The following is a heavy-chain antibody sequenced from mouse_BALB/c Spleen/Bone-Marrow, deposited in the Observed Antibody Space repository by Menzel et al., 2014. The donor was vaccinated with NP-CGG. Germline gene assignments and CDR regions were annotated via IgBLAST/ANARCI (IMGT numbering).Heavy chain of an antibody. CDR1: GYTFTSYW. J-gene: IGHJ3*01. V-gene: IGHV1-5*01. CDR3: TRVYYYGSAWFAY. CDR2: IYPGNSDT. Sequence: SGTVLARPGASVKMSCKASGYTFTSYWMHWVKQRPGQGLEWIGAIYPGNSDTSYNQKFKGKAKLTAVTSTSTAYMELSSLTNEDPAVYYCTRVYYYGSAWFAYWGQGTLVTVSA. D-gene: IGHD1-1*01.